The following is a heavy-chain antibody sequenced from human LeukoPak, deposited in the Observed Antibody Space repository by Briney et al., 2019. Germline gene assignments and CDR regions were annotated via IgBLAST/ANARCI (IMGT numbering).Heavy chain of an antibody. CDR2: ISSNGGST. J-gene: IGHJ4*02. CDR1: GFTFSSYA. D-gene: IGHD6-19*01. Sequence: AGGSLRLSCSASGFTFSSYAMHWVRQAPGKGLEYVSAISSNGGSTYYANSVKGRFTISRDNSKNTLYLQMGSLRVEDMAVYYCARASSGWYGYWGQGTLVTVSS. CDR3: ARASSGWYGY. V-gene: IGHV3-64*01.